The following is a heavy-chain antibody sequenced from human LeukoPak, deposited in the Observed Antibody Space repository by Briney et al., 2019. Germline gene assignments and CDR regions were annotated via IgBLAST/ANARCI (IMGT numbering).Heavy chain of an antibody. CDR1: GGTFVNYS. CDR2: IIPIFGTA. D-gene: IGHD2-15*01. Sequence: EASVKVSCKASGGTFVNYSITWVRQAPGQGLEWMGGIIPIFGTAKYAQKFQGRVTITTDESTSTAYMELSSLRSEDTAMYYCARGRCNGASCYSVQHWGQGTLVSVSS. J-gene: IGHJ1*01. CDR3: ARGRCNGASCYSVQH. V-gene: IGHV1-69*05.